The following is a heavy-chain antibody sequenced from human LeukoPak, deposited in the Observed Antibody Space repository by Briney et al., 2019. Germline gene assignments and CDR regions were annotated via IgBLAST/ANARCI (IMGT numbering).Heavy chain of an antibody. D-gene: IGHD1-26*01. V-gene: IGHV3-9*01. Sequence: PGGPLRLSCAASGFTFDDYAMHWVRQVPGKGLEWVSGISWNSGNIGYADSVKGRFTISRDNAKNSLYLQMNSLRAEDTALYYCAKASYSGSYYAFDIWGQGTMVTVSS. CDR3: AKASYSGSYYAFDI. CDR2: ISWNSGNI. CDR1: GFTFDDYA. J-gene: IGHJ3*02.